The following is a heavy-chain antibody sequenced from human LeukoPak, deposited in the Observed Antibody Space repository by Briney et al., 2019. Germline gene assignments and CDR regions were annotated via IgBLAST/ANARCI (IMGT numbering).Heavy chain of an antibody. Sequence: GGSLRLSCAASGFTFSSYGMHWVRQAPGKGLEWVAVISYDGSNKYYADSVKGRFTISRDNSKNTLYVQMNSLRAEDTAVYYCAKDALPRIAAAGTVYWGQGTLVTVSS. J-gene: IGHJ4*02. D-gene: IGHD6-13*01. CDR3: AKDALPRIAAAGTVY. CDR2: ISYDGSNK. CDR1: GFTFSSYG. V-gene: IGHV3-30*18.